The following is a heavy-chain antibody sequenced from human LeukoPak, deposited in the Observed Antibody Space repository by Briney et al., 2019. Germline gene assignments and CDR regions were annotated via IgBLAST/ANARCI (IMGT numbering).Heavy chain of an antibody. D-gene: IGHD3-16*01. CDR2: IWNDGSKK. Sequence: GRSLRLSCAASGFSFSTFGMHWARRAPGKGLEWVAAIWNDGSKKFYAESVKGRFTISRDNSQNTLYLQMNRLRAEDTAVYYCGRDSLGGDYWGQGTLVTVSS. CDR1: GFSFSTFG. V-gene: IGHV3-33*08. CDR3: GRDSLGGDY. J-gene: IGHJ4*02.